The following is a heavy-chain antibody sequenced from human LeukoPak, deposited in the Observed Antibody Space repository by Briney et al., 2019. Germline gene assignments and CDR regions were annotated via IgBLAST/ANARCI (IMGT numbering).Heavy chain of an antibody. CDR1: GGSFSGYY. V-gene: IGHV4-34*01. Sequence: PSETLSLTCAIYGGSFSGYYWSWIRQPPGKGLEWIGEINHSGSTNYNPSLKSRVTISADTSKNQFSLKLSSVTAADTAVYYCARGLPIISMLRGVKPSVMFDSWGQGTLVTVSS. D-gene: IGHD3-10*01. J-gene: IGHJ5*01. CDR3: ARGLPIISMLRGVKPSVMFDS. CDR2: INHSGST.